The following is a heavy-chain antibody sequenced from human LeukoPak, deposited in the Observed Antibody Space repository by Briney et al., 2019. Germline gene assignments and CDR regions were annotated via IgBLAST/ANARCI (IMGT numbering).Heavy chain of an antibody. CDR1: GGSFSGYY. V-gene: IGHV4-34*01. Sequence: SETLSLTCAVYGGSFSGYYWSWIRQPPGKGLEWIGEINHSGSTNYNPSLKSRVTISVDTSKNQFSLKLSSVTAADTAVYYCARERTVLHNYFDYWGQGTLVTVSS. J-gene: IGHJ4*02. CDR2: INHSGST. D-gene: IGHD4-11*01. CDR3: ARERTVLHNYFDY.